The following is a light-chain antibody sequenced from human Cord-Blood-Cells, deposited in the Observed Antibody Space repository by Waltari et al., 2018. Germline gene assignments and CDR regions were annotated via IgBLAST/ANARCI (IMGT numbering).Light chain of an antibody. J-gene: IGKJ4*01. CDR1: QSVSSY. CDR2: DAS. Sequence: LFTQSPATLSLSPAVRAPLSCRASQSVSSYLAWYQQKPGQAPRLLIYDASNRATGIPARFSGSGSGTDFTLTISSLEPEDFAVYYCQRRSNWPLTFGGGTKVEIK. CDR3: QRRSNWPLT. V-gene: IGKV3-11*01.